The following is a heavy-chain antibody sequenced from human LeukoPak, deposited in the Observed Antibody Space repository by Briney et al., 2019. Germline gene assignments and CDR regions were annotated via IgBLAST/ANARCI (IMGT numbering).Heavy chain of an antibody. Sequence: PGGSLRLSCAASGFTLSNAYMGWVRQIPGKGLEWVGRIKSKTDGGTTDFAAPVKGRFSISRDDSKNTLNLQMNSLKTEDAGVYYCTTDRGITVRPLFDSWGQGTLVTVSS. CDR2: IKSKTDGGTT. CDR3: TTDRGITVRPLFDS. V-gene: IGHV3-15*01. J-gene: IGHJ4*02. CDR1: GFTLSNAY. D-gene: IGHD6-6*01.